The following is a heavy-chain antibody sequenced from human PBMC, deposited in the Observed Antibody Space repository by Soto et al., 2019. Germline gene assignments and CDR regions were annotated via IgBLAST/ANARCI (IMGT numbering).Heavy chain of an antibody. CDR3: ARDSAAAGHRDRKVNYYYYYMDV. D-gene: IGHD6-13*01. Sequence: PGGSLRLSCAASGFTFSSYSMNWVRQAPGKGLEWVSSISSSSSYIYYADSVKGRFTISRDNAKNSLYLQMNSLRAEDTAVYYCARDSAAAGHRDRKVNYYYYYMDVWGKGTTVTVSS. CDR1: GFTFSSYS. CDR2: ISSSSSYI. V-gene: IGHV3-21*01. J-gene: IGHJ6*03.